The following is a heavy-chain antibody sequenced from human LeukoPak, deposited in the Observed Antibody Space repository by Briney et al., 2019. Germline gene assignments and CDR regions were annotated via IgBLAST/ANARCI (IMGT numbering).Heavy chain of an antibody. CDR1: GFTFSSYA. Sequence: GGSLRLSCAASGFTFSSYAMSWVRQAPGKGLEWVSAISGSGGSTYYADSVKGRFTISRDNSKNTLYLQMNNLRAEDTAVYYCLRDRGYSTYDCWGQGTLVTVSS. CDR3: LRDRGYSTYDC. V-gene: IGHV3-23*01. J-gene: IGHJ4*02. D-gene: IGHD6-13*01. CDR2: ISGSGGST.